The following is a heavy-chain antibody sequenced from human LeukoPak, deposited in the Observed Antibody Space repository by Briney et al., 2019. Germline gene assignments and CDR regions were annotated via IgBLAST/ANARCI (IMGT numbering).Heavy chain of an antibody. CDR3: AKDWYAGIAAAGNFDY. CDR2: ISYDGSNK. V-gene: IGHV3-30*18. CDR1: GFTFRNYW. J-gene: IGHJ4*02. D-gene: IGHD6-13*01. Sequence: GGSLRLSCAASGFTFRNYWMGWVRQAPGKGLERVAVISYDGSNKYYADSVKGRSTISRDNSKNTLYLQMNSLRAEDTAVYYCAKDWYAGIAAAGNFDYWGQGTLVTVSS.